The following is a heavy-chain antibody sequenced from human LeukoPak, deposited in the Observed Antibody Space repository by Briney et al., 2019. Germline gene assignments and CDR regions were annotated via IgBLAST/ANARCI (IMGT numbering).Heavy chain of an antibody. CDR2: ISGSGGRT. D-gene: IGHD3-9*01. Sequence: PGGSLRLSCAASGFTLSSYAMSWVRQAPGKGLEWVSVISGSGGRTYYADSVKGRFTISRDNSKNTLYLQMNSLRAEDTAVYYCARGYDILTNAFDYWGQGTLVTVSS. CDR3: ARGYDILTNAFDY. CDR1: GFTLSSYA. J-gene: IGHJ4*02. V-gene: IGHV3-23*01.